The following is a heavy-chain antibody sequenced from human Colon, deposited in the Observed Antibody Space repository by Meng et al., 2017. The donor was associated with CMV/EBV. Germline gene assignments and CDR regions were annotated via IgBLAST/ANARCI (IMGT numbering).Heavy chain of an antibody. Sequence: GESLKISCAASGFTFGDSAMSWVRQAPGKGLEWVASSSSSSAFVYYADSVKGRFTISRDNAKNSLYLHMNSLRAEDTAVYYCARDGGGVPAALYYFDNWGQGTLVTV. CDR1: GFTFGDSA. CDR2: SSSSSAFV. D-gene: IGHD2-2*01. CDR3: ARDGGGVPAALYYFDN. J-gene: IGHJ4*02. V-gene: IGHV3-21*01.